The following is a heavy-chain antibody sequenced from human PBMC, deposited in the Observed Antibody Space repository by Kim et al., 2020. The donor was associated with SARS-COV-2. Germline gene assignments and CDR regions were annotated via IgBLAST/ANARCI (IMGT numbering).Heavy chain of an antibody. CDR3: ARAGYAAGLYFDY. V-gene: IGHV3-53*01. D-gene: IGHD5-18*01. CDR2: IYSGGST. Sequence: GGSLRLSCAASGFTVSSNYMSWVRQAPGKGLEWVSVIYSGGSTYYADSVKGRFTNSRDNSKNTLYLQMNSLRAEDTAVYYCARAGYAAGLYFDYWGQGTLVTVSS. CDR1: GFTVSSNY. J-gene: IGHJ4*02.